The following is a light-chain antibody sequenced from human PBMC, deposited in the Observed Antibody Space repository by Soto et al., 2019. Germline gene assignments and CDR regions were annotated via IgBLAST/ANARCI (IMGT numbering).Light chain of an antibody. J-gene: IGKJ5*01. CDR3: QQRSDWPGPT. V-gene: IGKV3-11*01. Sequence: EIVLTQSPATLSLSPGQRATLSCRASQSVGDYLAWYQQKPGQAPRLLIYDVSNRDTGIPARFSGSGSGTDFTLTISSLEPEDFAVYYCQQRSDWPGPTFGQGTRLEIK. CDR2: DVS. CDR1: QSVGDY.